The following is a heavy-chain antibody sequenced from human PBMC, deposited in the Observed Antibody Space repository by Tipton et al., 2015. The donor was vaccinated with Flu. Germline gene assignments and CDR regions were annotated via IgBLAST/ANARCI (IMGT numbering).Heavy chain of an antibody. CDR1: SGSIRSTNYF. CDR2: IYPSGTT. J-gene: IGHJ4*02. Sequence: TLSLTCTVSSGSIRSTNYFCAWIRQPPGKRPELIGRIYPSGTTYYNPSLKRRVTISVDTSKSQFSQKLRSLTAADTAVYYCARLSYYDVDLKNFYFDYWGQGALVTVSS. V-gene: IGHV4-39*01. CDR3: ARLSYYDVDLKNFYFDY. D-gene: IGHD3-10*02.